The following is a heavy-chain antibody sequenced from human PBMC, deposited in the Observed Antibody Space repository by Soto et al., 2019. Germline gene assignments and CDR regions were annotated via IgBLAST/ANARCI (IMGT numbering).Heavy chain of an antibody. Sequence: SGPTLVNPTQTLTLTCTFSGFSLSTSGMCVSWIRQPPGKALEWLALIDWDDDKYYSTSLKTRLTISKDTSKNQVVLTMTNMDPVDTATYYCARVRVRSSLYHYYYYGMDVWGQGTTVTVSS. CDR1: GFSLSTSGMC. CDR2: IDWDDDK. J-gene: IGHJ6*02. V-gene: IGHV2-70*01. D-gene: IGHD3-10*01. CDR3: ARVRVRSSLYHYYYYGMDV.